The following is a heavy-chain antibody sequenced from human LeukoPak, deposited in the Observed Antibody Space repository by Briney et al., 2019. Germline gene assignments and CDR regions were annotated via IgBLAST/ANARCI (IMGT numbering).Heavy chain of an antibody. J-gene: IGHJ5*02. CDR3: ARDRFLWGLGNWFDL. Sequence: ASVKVSCKTSGYTFTNHGISWVRQAPGQGLEWMGWVSTSNPHTNYAPKFRGRVIMTIDTSTTTAYLEMRSLTSDDTAVCYCARDRFLWGLGNWFDLWGQGTLVTVTS. D-gene: IGHD3-3*01. CDR2: VSTSNPHT. V-gene: IGHV1-18*01. CDR1: GYTFTNHG.